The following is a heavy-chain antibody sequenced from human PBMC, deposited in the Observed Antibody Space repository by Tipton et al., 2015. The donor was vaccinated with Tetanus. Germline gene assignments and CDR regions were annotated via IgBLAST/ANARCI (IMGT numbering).Heavy chain of an antibody. CDR3: AKVRAMSGKYSNYYYGMDV. V-gene: IGHV3-23*01. D-gene: IGHD1-1*01. CDR2: LSRGGNV. J-gene: IGHJ6*02. CDR1: EMTFTTHA. Sequence: LSLTCVGSEMTFTTHAMNWVRQAAGKGLEWVSTLSRGGNVQYADSVKGRFTISRDESGKTLYLEMHNLRVEDTAIYYCAKVRAMSGKYSNYYYGMDVWGQGTTVVVSS.